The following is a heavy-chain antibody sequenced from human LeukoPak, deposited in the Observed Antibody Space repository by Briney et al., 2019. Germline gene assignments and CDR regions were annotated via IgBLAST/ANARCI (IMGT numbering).Heavy chain of an antibody. CDR3: ARGPRGYCSGGSCYSEEYFQH. D-gene: IGHD2-15*01. J-gene: IGHJ1*01. CDR1: GCTFTGYY. Sequence: GASVKVSCKASGCTFTGYYMHWVRQAPGQGLEWMGWINPNSGGTNYAQKFQGRVTMTRDTSISTAYMELSRLRSDDTAVYYCARGPRGYCSGGSCYSEEYFQHWGQGTLVTVSS. V-gene: IGHV1-2*02. CDR2: INPNSGGT.